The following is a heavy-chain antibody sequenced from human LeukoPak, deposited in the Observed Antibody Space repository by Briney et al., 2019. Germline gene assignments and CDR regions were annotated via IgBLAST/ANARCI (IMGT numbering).Heavy chain of an antibody. V-gene: IGHV1-8*02. Sequence: GASVKVSCKASGYTFTGYYMHWVRQAPGQGLEWMGWMNPNSGNTGYAQKFQGRVTMTRNTSISTAYMELSSLRSEDTAVYYCARGRPLYGSGSYGMDVWGQGTTVTVSS. J-gene: IGHJ6*02. D-gene: IGHD3-10*01. CDR2: MNPNSGNT. CDR1: GYTFTGYY. CDR3: ARGRPLYGSGSYGMDV.